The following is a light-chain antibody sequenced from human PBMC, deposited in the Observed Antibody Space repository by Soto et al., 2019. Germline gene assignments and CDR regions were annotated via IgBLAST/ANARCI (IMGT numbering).Light chain of an antibody. CDR2: RAS. CDR1: QSVSSY. J-gene: IGKJ4*01. CDR3: QQYGSSPT. V-gene: IGKV3-20*01. Sequence: EIVLTQSPGTLSLSPGERATLSCRASQSVSSYLAWYQQKPGQAPKVLIYRASIRATGIPDRFTGSGSGTDFTLTISRLEPADSAVYYCQQYGSSPTFGGGTKVDIK.